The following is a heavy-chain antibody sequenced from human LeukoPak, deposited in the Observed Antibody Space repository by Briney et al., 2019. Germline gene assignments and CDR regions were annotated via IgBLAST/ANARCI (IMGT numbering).Heavy chain of an antibody. D-gene: IGHD1-26*01. J-gene: IGHJ4*02. Sequence: GGSLRLSCAASGFTFSSYAMHWVRQAPGEGLEWVAVISYDGSNKYYADSVKGRFTISRDNSKNTLYLQMNSLRAEDTAAYYCARDQQGGGSYQVGPFDYWGQGTLVTVSS. V-gene: IGHV3-30-3*01. CDR2: ISYDGSNK. CDR1: GFTFSSYA. CDR3: ARDQQGGGSYQVGPFDY.